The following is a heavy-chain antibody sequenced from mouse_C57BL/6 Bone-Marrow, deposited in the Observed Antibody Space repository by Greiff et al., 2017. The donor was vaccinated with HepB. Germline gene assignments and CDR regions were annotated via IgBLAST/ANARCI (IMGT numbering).Heavy chain of an antibody. V-gene: IGHV1-64*01. J-gene: IGHJ3*01. Sequence: QVQLKQSGAELVKPGASVKLSCKASGYTFTSYWMHWVKQRPGQGLEWIGMIHPNSGSTNYNEKFKSKATLTVDKSSSTAYMQLSSLTSEDSAVYYCARSLELGRGAWFAYWGQGTLVTVSA. CDR1: GYTFTSYW. CDR3: ARSLELGRGAWFAY. D-gene: IGHD4-1*01. CDR2: IHPNSGST.